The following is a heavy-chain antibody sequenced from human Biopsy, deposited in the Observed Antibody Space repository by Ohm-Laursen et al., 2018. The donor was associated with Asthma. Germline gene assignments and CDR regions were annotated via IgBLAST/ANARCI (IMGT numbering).Heavy chain of an antibody. CDR3: ARDYYDFWNRSVYTYFGMDV. CDR2: IYHRGNT. Sequence: TLSLTCSVSGYSISNGGYYWTWVRQRPGKGLEWIGNIYHRGNTKYNPSLKSRLSYSVDTSKNQFSLKLSSVTAADTAIYFCARDYYDFWNRSVYTYFGMDVGGRGTTVVVSS. J-gene: IGHJ6*02. V-gene: IGHV4-31*03. D-gene: IGHD3-3*01. CDR1: GYSISNGGYY.